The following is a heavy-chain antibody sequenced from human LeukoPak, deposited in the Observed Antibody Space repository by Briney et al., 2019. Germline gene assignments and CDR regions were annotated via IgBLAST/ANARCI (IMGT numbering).Heavy chain of an antibody. V-gene: IGHV3-23*01. CDR3: AKREPSGKYFDY. Sequence: PGGSLRLSCAACGFTFSTYGMIWLRPAPGKGPEEFATISNGGRTTYYADSVKGRFTISRDNSKNTLYLQMNSLRAEYTAVYYCAKREPSGKYFDYWGQGTLVTVSS. CDR2: ISNGGRTT. J-gene: IGHJ4*02. D-gene: IGHD1-26*01. CDR1: GFTFSTYG.